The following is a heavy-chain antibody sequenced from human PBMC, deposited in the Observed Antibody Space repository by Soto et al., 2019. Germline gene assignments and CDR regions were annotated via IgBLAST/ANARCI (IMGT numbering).Heavy chain of an antibody. CDR3: ARSEGDFWIGYYKYNWFYP. V-gene: IGHV1-2*04. Sequence: QVQLVQSGDEVKKPGASVKVSCKASGYTFTGYYMHWVRQAPGQGLEWMGWINPNSGGTNYAQKFQGWVNMTRDTSISTAYIELSRLRSDDTSVYYCARSEGDFWIGYYKYNWFYPWGQGTLVTVSS. CDR1: GYTFTGYY. J-gene: IGHJ5*02. D-gene: IGHD3-3*01. CDR2: INPNSGGT.